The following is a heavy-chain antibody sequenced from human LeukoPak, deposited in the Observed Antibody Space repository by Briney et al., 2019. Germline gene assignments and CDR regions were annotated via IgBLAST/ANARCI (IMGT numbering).Heavy chain of an antibody. V-gene: IGHV4-34*01. CDR1: GGSFSGFY. J-gene: IGHJ4*02. Sequence: SETLSLTCAVYGGSFSGFYWSWIRQPPGKGLEWIGDINHSGGTNYIPSLKSRVTISVDTSKNQFSLKLNSVTAADTAVYYCARHRSKWLQSSFDYWGQGTLVTVSS. CDR2: INHSGGT. CDR3: ARHRSKWLQSSFDY. D-gene: IGHD5-24*01.